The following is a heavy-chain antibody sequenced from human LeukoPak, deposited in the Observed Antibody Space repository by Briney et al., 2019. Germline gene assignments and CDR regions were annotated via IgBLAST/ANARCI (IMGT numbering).Heavy chain of an antibody. Sequence: SETLSLTCTVSGGSISSYYWSWIRQPPGKGLEWIGYIYYSGSTNYNPSLKSRVTISVDTSKNQFSLKVSSVTAADTAVYYCARGFNWCFDYWGQGTLVTVSS. D-gene: IGHD3-9*01. V-gene: IGHV4-59*01. J-gene: IGHJ4*02. CDR3: ARGFNWCFDY. CDR2: IYYSGST. CDR1: GGSISSYY.